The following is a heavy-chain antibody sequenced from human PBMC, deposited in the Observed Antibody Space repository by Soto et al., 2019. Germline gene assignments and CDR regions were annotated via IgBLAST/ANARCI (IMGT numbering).Heavy chain of an antibody. CDR3: ARLRYSETYYDYYFDY. V-gene: IGHV4-59*08. D-gene: IGHD1-26*01. Sequence: KPSETLSLTCTVSGGSISSYYWSWIRTPPGKGLEWIGYTHYSGSTNYNPSLKSRVTISVDTSKNQFSLKLSSVTAADTAVYYCARLRYSETYYDYYFDYWGQGTLVTVSS. CDR1: GGSISSYY. J-gene: IGHJ4*02. CDR2: THYSGST.